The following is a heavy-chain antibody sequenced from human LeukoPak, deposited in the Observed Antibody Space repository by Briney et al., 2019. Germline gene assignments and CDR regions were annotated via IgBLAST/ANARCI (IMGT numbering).Heavy chain of an antibody. CDR3: ARRPSSGAGEAFDY. Sequence: ASVKVSCTASGYTFTGYYIHWVRQAPGQGLEWMGWINPNSGGTNYAQKFQGRVTMARDTSISTAYMELSRLRSDDTAVYYCARRPSSGAGEAFDYWGQGTLVTASS. D-gene: IGHD6-19*01. CDR1: GYTFTGYY. J-gene: IGHJ4*02. CDR2: INPNSGGT. V-gene: IGHV1-2*02.